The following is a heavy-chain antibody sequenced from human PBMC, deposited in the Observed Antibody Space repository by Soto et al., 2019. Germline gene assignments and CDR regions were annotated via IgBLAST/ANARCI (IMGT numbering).Heavy chain of an antibody. Sequence: QVQLVQSGAEVKKPGSSVKFSCKASGGTFSSYAISWVRQAPGQGLEWMGGIIPIFGTANYAQKFQGRVTITADESTSTAYMELSSLRSEDTAVYYCARGPSCSSPSCYTWSEDGRMDVWGQGTTVTVSS. CDR2: IIPIFGTA. J-gene: IGHJ6*02. CDR1: GGTFSSYA. CDR3: ARGPSCSSPSCYTWSEDGRMDV. D-gene: IGHD2-2*02. V-gene: IGHV1-69*01.